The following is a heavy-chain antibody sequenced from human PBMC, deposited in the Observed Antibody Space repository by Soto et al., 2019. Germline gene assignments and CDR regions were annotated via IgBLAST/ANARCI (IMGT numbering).Heavy chain of an antibody. D-gene: IGHD3-3*01. J-gene: IGHJ6*03. CDR3: ARNFWSGYYMDV. V-gene: IGHV3-48*01. CDR1: GFTFSSYS. CDR2: ISSSSSTI. Sequence: PGGSLRLSCAASGFTFSSYSMNWVRQAPGKGLEWVSYISSSSSTIYYADSVKGRFTISRDNAKNSLYLQMNSLRAEDTAVYYCARNFWSGYYMDVWGKGTTVTVSS.